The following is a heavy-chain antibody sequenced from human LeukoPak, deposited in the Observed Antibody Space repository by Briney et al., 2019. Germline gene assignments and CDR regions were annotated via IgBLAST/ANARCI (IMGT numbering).Heavy chain of an antibody. CDR2: INHSGST. CDR1: GGSFSGYY. D-gene: IGHD3-22*01. J-gene: IGHJ3*02. V-gene: IGHV4-34*01. Sequence: SETLSLTRAVYGGSFSGYYWSWIRQPPGKGLEWIGEINHSGSTNYNPSLKSRVTISVDTSKNQFSLKLSSVTAADTAVYYCARRSGKIVVVITTGAFDIWGQGTMVTVSS. CDR3: ARRSGKIVVVITTGAFDI.